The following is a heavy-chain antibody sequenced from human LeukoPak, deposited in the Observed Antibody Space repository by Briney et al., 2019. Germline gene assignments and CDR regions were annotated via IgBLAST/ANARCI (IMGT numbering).Heavy chain of an antibody. CDR2: IIPIFGTA. J-gene: IGHJ4*02. CDR1: GGTFSSYA. V-gene: IGHV1-69*13. D-gene: IGHD5-18*01. CDR3: ARRASYGYNGGPSFDY. Sequence: ASVKVSCKASGGTFSSYAISWVRQAPGQGLEWMGGIIPIFGTANYAQRFQGRVTITADESTSTAYMELSSLRSEDTAVYYCARRASYGYNGGPSFDYWGQGTLVTVSS.